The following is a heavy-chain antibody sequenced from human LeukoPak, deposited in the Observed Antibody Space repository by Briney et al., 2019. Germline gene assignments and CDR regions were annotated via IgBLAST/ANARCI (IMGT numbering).Heavy chain of an antibody. V-gene: IGHV3-23*01. CDR1: GLTFGRYA. CDR3: AKSIWSGYSSAFDI. CDR2: ISGSGGST. J-gene: IGHJ3*02. Sequence: GGSLRLSCAASGLTFGRYAMSRVRQAPGKGLEWVSAISGSGGSTYYADSVKGRFTISRDNSKNTLYLQMNSLRAEDTAVYYCAKSIWSGYSSAFDIWGQGTMVTVSS. D-gene: IGHD3-3*01.